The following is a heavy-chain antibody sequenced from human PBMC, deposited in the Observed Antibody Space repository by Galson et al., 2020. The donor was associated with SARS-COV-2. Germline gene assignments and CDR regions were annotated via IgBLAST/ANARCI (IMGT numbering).Heavy chain of an antibody. Sequence: GGSLRLSCAAPGFTFSNYVMHWVRQAPGKGLEWVAVISYDGSKKYYADSVKGRFTFSRDNSKNTAQLQMNSLRPEDTAVYYCAREYIPGSRSAAGPGYIYGMDVWGQGTTVSVSS. J-gene: IGHJ6*02. V-gene: IGHV3-30*03. CDR1: GFTFSNYV. D-gene: IGHD6-13*01. CDR2: ISYDGSKK. CDR3: AREYIPGSRSAAGPGYIYGMDV.